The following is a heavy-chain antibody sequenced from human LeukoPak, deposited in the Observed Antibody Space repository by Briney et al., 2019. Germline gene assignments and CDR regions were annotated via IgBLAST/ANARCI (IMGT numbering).Heavy chain of an antibody. CDR2: IIPIFGTA. CDR1: GYTFTNYY. J-gene: IGHJ6*02. Sequence: ASVKVSCKASGYTFTNYYMHWVRQAPGQGLEWMGGIIPIFGTANYAQKFQGRVTITADESTSTAYMELSSLRSEDTAVYYCARAGPIPYCSSTSCYGDTVYYYGMDVWGQGTTVTVSS. CDR3: ARAGPIPYCSSTSCYGDTVYYYGMDV. D-gene: IGHD2-2*01. V-gene: IGHV1-69*13.